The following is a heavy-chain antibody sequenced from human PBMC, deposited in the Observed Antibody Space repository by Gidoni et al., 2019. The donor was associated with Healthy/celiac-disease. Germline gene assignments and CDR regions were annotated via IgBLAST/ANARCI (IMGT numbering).Heavy chain of an antibody. V-gene: IGHV3-9*01. CDR1: GLPFADYA. J-gene: IGHJ6*02. CDR2: ISWNSGSI. D-gene: IGHD6-6*01. CDR3: AKDSYSSSSLTGYGMDV. Sequence: EVQLVESGGGLVHPGRCLRLYCAASGLPFADYAMPWVRQAPGKGLEWVSGISWNSGSIGYADSVKGRFTISRDNAKNSLYLQMNSLRAEDTALYYCAKDSYSSSSLTGYGMDVWGQGTTVTVSS.